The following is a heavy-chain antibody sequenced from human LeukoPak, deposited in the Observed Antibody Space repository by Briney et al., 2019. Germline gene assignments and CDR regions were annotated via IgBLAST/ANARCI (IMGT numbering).Heavy chain of an antibody. V-gene: IGHV3-11*01. D-gene: IGHD3-22*01. CDR2: ISSSGSTI. CDR1: GFTFSDYY. J-gene: IGHJ4*02. CDR3: ARDYTEYYYDSSGSDY. Sequence: GGSLRLSCAASGFTFSDYYMSWIRQAPGKGLEWVTYISSSGSTIYYADSVKGRFTISRDNAKNSLYLQMNSLRAEDTAVYYCARDYTEYYYDSSGSDYWGQGTLVTVSS.